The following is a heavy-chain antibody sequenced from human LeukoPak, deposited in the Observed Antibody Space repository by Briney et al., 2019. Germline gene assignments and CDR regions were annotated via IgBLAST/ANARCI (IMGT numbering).Heavy chain of an antibody. V-gene: IGHV3-30-3*01. Sequence: GGSLRLSCAASGFSFSSYAMHWVRQAPGKGLEWVAVISYDGSNNYFADSVKGRFTISRDNSKNTLHLQMNSLRAEDTAVYYCARPGCSSTSCPQNWFDPWGQGTLVTVSP. D-gene: IGHD2-2*01. J-gene: IGHJ5*02. CDR1: GFSFSSYA. CDR3: ARPGCSSTSCPQNWFDP. CDR2: ISYDGSNN.